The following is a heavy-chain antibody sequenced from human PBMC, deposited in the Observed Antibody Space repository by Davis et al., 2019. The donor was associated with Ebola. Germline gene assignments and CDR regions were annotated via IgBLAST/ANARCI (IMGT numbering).Heavy chain of an antibody. CDR1: GGSISSGGYS. V-gene: IGHV4-30-2*01. J-gene: IGHJ5*02. CDR3: ARSAYYGSGPNWFDP. Sequence: PSETLSLTCAVSGGSISSGGYSWSWIRQPPGKGLEWIGYIYHSGSTYYNPSLKSRVTISVDRSKNQFSLKLSSVTAADTAVYYCARSAYYGSGPNWFDPWGQGTLVTVSS. D-gene: IGHD3-10*01. CDR2: IYHSGST.